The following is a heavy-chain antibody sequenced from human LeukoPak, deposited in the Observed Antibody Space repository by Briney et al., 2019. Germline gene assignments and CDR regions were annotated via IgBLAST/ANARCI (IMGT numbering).Heavy chain of an antibody. Sequence: GASVKVSCKPSGYTFTTYGITWVRQAPGQGLEWMGWISAYNGNTAYAQKFQGRVTVTTDTSTRTASMDLRSLRSDDTAVYYCAIVDTTVGFDYWGQGTLVTVSS. CDR1: GYTFTTYG. V-gene: IGHV1-18*04. CDR2: ISAYNGNT. J-gene: IGHJ4*02. D-gene: IGHD5-18*01. CDR3: AIVDTTVGFDY.